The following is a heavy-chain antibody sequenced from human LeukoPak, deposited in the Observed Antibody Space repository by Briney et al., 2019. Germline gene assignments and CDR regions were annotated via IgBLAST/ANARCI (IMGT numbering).Heavy chain of an antibody. Sequence: GGSLRLPCAASGFTFSSYEMNWVRQAPGKGLEWVSYISSSGSTIYYADSVKGRFTISRDNAKNSLYLQMNSLRAEDTAVYYCARDSPVAGTHYWGQGTLVTVSS. CDR3: ARDSPVAGTHY. V-gene: IGHV3-48*03. CDR1: GFTFSSYE. J-gene: IGHJ4*02. CDR2: ISSSGSTI. D-gene: IGHD6-19*01.